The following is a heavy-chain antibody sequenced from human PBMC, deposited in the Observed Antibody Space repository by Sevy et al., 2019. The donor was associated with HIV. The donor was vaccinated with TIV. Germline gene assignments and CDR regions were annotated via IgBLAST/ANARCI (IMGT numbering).Heavy chain of an antibody. CDR3: TNVTLCELLAARDAFDV. J-gene: IGHJ3*01. CDR1: GFSFSGYV. CDR2: ISGRDSST. Sequence: GGSLRLSCAASGFSFSGYVMNWVRQAPGKGLEWVSSISGRDSSTYYEDSVRGRFIISRDNSENTLYLQMNGLRAEDRAVYYCTNVTLCELLAARDAFDVWGQGTMVTVSS. D-gene: IGHD1-26*01. V-gene: IGHV3-23*01.